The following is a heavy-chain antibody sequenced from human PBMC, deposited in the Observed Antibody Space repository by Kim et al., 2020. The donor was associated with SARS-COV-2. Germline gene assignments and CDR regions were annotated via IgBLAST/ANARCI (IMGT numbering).Heavy chain of an antibody. CDR3: AKGGAEYSSSWYGLLSYFDY. J-gene: IGHJ4*02. V-gene: IGHV3-23*01. Sequence: GGSLRLSCAASGFTFSSYAMSWVRQAPGKGLEWVSAISGSGGSTYYADSVKGRFTISRDNSKNTLYLQMNSLRAEDTAVYYCAKGGAEYSSSWYGLLSYFDYWGQGTLVTVSS. CDR2: ISGSGGST. D-gene: IGHD6-13*01. CDR1: GFTFSSYA.